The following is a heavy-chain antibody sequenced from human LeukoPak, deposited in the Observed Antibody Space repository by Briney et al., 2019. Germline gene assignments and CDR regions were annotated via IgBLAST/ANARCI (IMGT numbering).Heavy chain of an antibody. V-gene: IGHV3-48*04. J-gene: IGHJ5*02. CDR1: GFTFSSYS. Sequence: GGSLRLSCAASGFTFSSYSMNWVRQAPGKGLEWVSYISGSSSTIYYADSVKGRFTISRDNAKNSLYLQMNSLRAEDTAVYYCASSGYCSSTSCGFDPWGQGTLVTVSS. D-gene: IGHD2-2*01. CDR2: ISGSSSTI. CDR3: ASSGYCSSTSCGFDP.